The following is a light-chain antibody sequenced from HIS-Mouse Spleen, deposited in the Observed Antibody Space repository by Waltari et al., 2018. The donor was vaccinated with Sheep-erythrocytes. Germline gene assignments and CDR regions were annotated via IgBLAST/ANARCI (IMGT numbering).Light chain of an antibody. CDR1: KLGDKY. J-gene: IGLJ2*01. CDR2: QDS. CDR3: QAWDSSTAV. Sequence: SYELTQPPSVSVSPGQTASITCSGDKLGDKYACWYQQKPGQSPVLVIHQDSKRPSGIPEGFSGYNSGNTATLTISGTQAMDEADYYCQAWDSSTAVVGGGTKLTVL. V-gene: IGLV3-1*01.